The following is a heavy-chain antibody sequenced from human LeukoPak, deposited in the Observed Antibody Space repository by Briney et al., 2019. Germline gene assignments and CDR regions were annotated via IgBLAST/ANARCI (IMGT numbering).Heavy chain of an antibody. CDR3: ARVRPSLDDDAFDI. CDR2: MNPNSGNT. Sequence: ASVKVSCKASGYTFTSYDINWVRQATGQGLAWMGWMNPNSGNTGYAQKFQGRVTMTRNTSISTAYMELSSLRSEDTAVYYCARVRPSLDDDAFDIWGQGTMVTVSS. J-gene: IGHJ3*02. CDR1: GYTFTSYD. V-gene: IGHV1-8*01.